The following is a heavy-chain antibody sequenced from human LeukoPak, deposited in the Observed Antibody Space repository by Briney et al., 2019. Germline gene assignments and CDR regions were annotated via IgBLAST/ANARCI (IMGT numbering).Heavy chain of an antibody. Sequence: GGSLRLSCAASVFTFSSYWMSWVRQAPGKGLEWVAKIKQDGSEKYYVDSVKGRFTISRDNAKNSLYLQMNSLRAEDTAVYYCARDLGYHAFDIWGQGTMVTVSS. CDR3: ARDLGYHAFDI. D-gene: IGHD3-16*02. CDR2: IKQDGSEK. CDR1: VFTFSSYW. V-gene: IGHV3-7*01. J-gene: IGHJ3*02.